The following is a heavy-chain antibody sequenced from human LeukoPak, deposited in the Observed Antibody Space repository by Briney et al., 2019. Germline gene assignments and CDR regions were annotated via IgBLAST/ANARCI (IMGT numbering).Heavy chain of an antibody. D-gene: IGHD3-10*02. V-gene: IGHV3-23*01. CDR2: ISDSGTNT. J-gene: IGHJ4*02. CDR3: SKAPYYVLPCFDY. CDR1: GFTFSTYG. Sequence: GGSLRLSCAAPGFTFSTYGMSWVRQAPGKGLEWVSGISDSGTNTYYADSVKGRFTISRDNSKSTLYLQMNSLRAEDTAVYYCSKAPYYVLPCFDYWGQGTLVTVSS.